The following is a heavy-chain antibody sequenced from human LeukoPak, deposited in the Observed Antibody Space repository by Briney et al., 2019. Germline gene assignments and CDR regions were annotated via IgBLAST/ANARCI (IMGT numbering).Heavy chain of an antibody. CDR2: INSDGSST. Sequence: PGRSLRLSCSASGFTFSSYWMHWVRQAPGKGLVRVSHINSDGSSTSYADSVKGRFTISTDNAKNTLYLQMNSLRAEDTAVYYCATSTWYKFDYWGQGTLVTVSS. CDR1: GFTFSSYW. V-gene: IGHV3-74*01. D-gene: IGHD6-13*01. CDR3: ATSTWYKFDY. J-gene: IGHJ4*02.